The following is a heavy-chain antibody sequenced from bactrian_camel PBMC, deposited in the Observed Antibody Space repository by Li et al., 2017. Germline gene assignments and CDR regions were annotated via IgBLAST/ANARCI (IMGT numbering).Heavy chain of an antibody. D-gene: IGHD7*01. CDR3: AAGRLRGGRCGVMSGRFPDFAY. V-gene: IGHV3S1*01. Sequence: VQLVESGGGSVRAGGSLRLSCAASDLTSRSRCMAWFREAPGKEREGVAALFTGGGSTYYADSVKGRFTVSQDNAKNTMYLQMNNLKPEDTAIYYCAAGRLRGGRCGVMSGRFPDFAYYGQGTQVTVSS. CDR1: DLTSRSRC. CDR2: LFTGGGST. J-gene: IGHJ6*01.